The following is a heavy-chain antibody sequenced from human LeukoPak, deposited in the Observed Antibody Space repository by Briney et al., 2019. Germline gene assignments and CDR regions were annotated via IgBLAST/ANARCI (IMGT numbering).Heavy chain of an antibody. V-gene: IGHV3-64D*06. Sequence: GGSLRLSCSASGFTFTSHVMHWVRQAPGKGLQYYAGSVKGRFTIFRDSSKNTVYLQMNSLTAEDTAVYYCVREGLERHTNFDYWGQGTLVSVSS. D-gene: IGHD1-1*01. J-gene: IGHJ4*02. CDR3: VREGLERHTNFDY. CDR1: GFTFTSHV.